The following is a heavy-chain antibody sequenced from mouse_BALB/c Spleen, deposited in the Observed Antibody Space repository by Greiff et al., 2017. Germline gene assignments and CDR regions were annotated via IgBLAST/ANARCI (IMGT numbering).Heavy chain of an antibody. Sequence: VQLQQSGAELAKPGASVKMSCKASGYTFTSYWMHWVKQRPGQGLEWIGYINPSTGYTEYNQKFKDKATLTADKSSSTAYMQLSSLTSEDSAVYYCERYYDYDGVLDYWGQGTTLTVSA. J-gene: IGHJ2*01. V-gene: IGHV1-7*01. CDR2: INPSTGYT. CDR3: ERYYDYDGVLDY. D-gene: IGHD2-4*01. CDR1: GYTFTSYW.